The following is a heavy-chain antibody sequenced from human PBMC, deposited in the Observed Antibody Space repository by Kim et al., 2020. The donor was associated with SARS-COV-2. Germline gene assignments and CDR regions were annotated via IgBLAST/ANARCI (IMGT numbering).Heavy chain of an antibody. D-gene: IGHD2-21*02. CDR3: ARSGLAYCGGDCSGDYYYCYGMDV. V-gene: IGHV5-51*01. J-gene: IGHJ6*02. CDR1: GYSFTSYW. CDR2: IYPGDSDT. Sequence: GESLKISCKGSGYSFTSYWIGWVRQMPGKGLEWMGIIYPGDSDTRYSPSFQGQVTISADKSISTAYLQWSSLKASDTAMYYCARSGLAYCGGDCSGDYYYCYGMDVWGQGTTVTVSS.